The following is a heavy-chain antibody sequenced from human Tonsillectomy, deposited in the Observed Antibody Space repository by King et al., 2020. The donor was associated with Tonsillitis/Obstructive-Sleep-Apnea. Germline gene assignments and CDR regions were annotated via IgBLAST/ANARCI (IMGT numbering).Heavy chain of an antibody. CDR3: ARRDYVWGSYRAFDY. CDR1: GYSFTSYW. V-gene: IGHV5-51*01. D-gene: IGHD3-16*02. Sequence: VQLVESGAEVKKPGESLKISCKGSGYSFTSYWIGWVRQMPGKGLEWMGIIYPGDSDTRYSPSFQGQVTISADKSISTAYLQWSSLKASDTAMYYCARRDYVWGSYRAFDYWGQGTLVTVSS. J-gene: IGHJ4*02. CDR2: IYPGDSDT.